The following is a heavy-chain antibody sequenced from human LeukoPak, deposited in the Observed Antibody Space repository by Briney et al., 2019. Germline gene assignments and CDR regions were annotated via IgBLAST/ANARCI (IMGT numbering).Heavy chain of an antibody. CDR3: ARYYYDSSGYYPTAGYYFDY. J-gene: IGHJ4*02. Sequence: SETLSLTCAVYGGSFSGYYWSWIRQPPGKGLEWIGEINHSGSTNYNPSLKSRVTISVDTSKNQFSLKLSSVTAADTAVYYCARYYYDSSGYYPTAGYYFDYWGQGTLVTVSS. CDR2: INHSGST. CDR1: GGSFSGYY. D-gene: IGHD3-22*01. V-gene: IGHV4-34*01.